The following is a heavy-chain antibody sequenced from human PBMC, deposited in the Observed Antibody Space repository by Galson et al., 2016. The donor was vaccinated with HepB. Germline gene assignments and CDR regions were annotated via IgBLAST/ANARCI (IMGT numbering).Heavy chain of an antibody. CDR3: AARPAVSPIAPYDY. CDR2: ISGSGRGT. J-gene: IGHJ4*02. Sequence: SLRLSCAAPGFSFSNYAMTWVRQAPGKGLEWVSTISGSGRGTYYADSVKGRLTISRDNYKNTLYLQMSSLRAEDTAVYYCAARPAVSPIAPYDYWGQGALLTVSS. D-gene: IGHD2-15*01. V-gene: IGHV3-23*01. CDR1: GFSFSNYA.